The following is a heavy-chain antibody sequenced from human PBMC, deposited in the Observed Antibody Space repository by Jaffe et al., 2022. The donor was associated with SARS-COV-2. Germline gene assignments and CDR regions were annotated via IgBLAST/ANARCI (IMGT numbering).Heavy chain of an antibody. V-gene: IGHV1-3*01. J-gene: IGHJ5*02. Sequence: QVQLVQSGAEVKKPGASVKVSCKASGYTFTSYAMHWVRQAPGQRLEWMGWINAGNGNTKYSQKFQGRVTITRDTSASTAYMELSSLRSEDTAVYYCARAWPRWYLGNNWFDPWGQGTLVTVSS. CDR3: ARAWPRWYLGNNWFDP. CDR2: INAGNGNT. D-gene: IGHD2-15*01. CDR1: GYTFTSYA.